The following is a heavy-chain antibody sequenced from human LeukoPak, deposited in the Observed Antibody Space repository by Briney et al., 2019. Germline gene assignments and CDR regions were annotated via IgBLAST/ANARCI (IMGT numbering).Heavy chain of an antibody. CDR1: GLTFSSYA. J-gene: IGHJ4*02. D-gene: IGHD3-3*01. V-gene: IGHV3-7*01. CDR2: IKQDGGEK. CDR3: ARDRNTDFWSGYYTNYFDY. Sequence: GGSLRLSCAASGLTFSSYAMTWVRHAPGKGLEWVATIKQDGGEKYYVDSVKGRFTISRDNAKNSLSLQTSSLRAEDTAVYYCARDRNTDFWSGYYTNYFDYWGQGTLVIVSS.